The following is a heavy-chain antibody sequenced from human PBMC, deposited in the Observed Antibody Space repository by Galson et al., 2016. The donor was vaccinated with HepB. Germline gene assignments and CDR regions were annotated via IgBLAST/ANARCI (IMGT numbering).Heavy chain of an antibody. D-gene: IGHD2-21*02. CDR3: GRDRVSDCGGDCSDYYFDY. CDR2: ISVTSTYT. V-gene: IGHV3-11*06. CDR1: GFTFSSYT. J-gene: IGHJ4*02. Sequence: SLRLSCAASGFTFSSYTMSWIRQAPGKGLEWVSYISVTSTYTNYADSVKGRFTVSRDNAKNSLYLQMNTLRAEDTAIYYCGRDRVSDCGGDCSDYYFDYWGQGTLVTVSS.